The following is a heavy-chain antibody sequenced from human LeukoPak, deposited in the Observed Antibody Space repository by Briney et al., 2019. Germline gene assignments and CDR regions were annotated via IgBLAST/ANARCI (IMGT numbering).Heavy chain of an antibody. CDR3: ARDKFYDFWSGYSTLDY. J-gene: IGHJ4*02. V-gene: IGHV3-11*01. Sequence: PGGSLRLSCAASGFTFSDYYMSWIRQAPGKGLEWVSYISSSGSTIYYADSVKGRFTISRDNAKNSLYLQMNSLRAEDTAVYCCARDKFYDFWSGYSTLDYWGQGTLVTVSS. CDR2: ISSSGSTI. D-gene: IGHD3-3*01. CDR1: GFTFSDYY.